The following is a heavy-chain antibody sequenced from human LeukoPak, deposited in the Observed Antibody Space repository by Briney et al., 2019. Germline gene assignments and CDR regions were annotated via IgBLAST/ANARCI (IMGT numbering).Heavy chain of an antibody. J-gene: IGHJ5*02. CDR1: GGSFSGYY. CDR2: INHSGST. CDR3: ARGGSSSWYGRITNWFDP. V-gene: IGHV4-34*01. Sequence: PSETLSLTCAVYGGSFSGYYWSWIRQPPGKGLEWIGEINHSGSTNYNPSLKSRVTISVDTSKNQFSLKLSSVTAADTAVYYCARGGSSSWYGRITNWFDPWGQGTLVTVSS. D-gene: IGHD6-13*01.